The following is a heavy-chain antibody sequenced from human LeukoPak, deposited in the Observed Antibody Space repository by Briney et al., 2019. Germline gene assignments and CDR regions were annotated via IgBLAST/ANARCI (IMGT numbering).Heavy chain of an antibody. CDR2: IIPMFDTI. J-gene: IGHJ5*02. V-gene: IGHV1-69*01. Sequence: AAKVSCKASGGTFSSYAISWVRQAPGQGLEWMGGIIPMFDTINYVQKFQGRVTITADESTSTAYMELSSLRSEDTAVYYCARGLYSGNYYDAWGQGTLVTAAS. CDR3: ARGLYSGNYYDA. CDR1: GGTFSSYA. D-gene: IGHD1-26*01.